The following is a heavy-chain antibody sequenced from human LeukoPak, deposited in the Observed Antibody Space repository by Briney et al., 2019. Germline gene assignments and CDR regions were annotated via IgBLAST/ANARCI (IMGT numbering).Heavy chain of an antibody. Sequence: GTSLRLSCAASGFTFRNYGIHWVRQAPGKGLEWVAIIWYDGSNKYYADSVKGRFTISRDNSKNTLYLQMNSLRAEDTALYYCARGNYQPSNGMDVWGQGTTVTVSS. CDR1: GFTFRNYG. J-gene: IGHJ6*02. D-gene: IGHD1-7*01. CDR3: ARGNYQPSNGMDV. CDR2: IWYDGSNK. V-gene: IGHV3-33*01.